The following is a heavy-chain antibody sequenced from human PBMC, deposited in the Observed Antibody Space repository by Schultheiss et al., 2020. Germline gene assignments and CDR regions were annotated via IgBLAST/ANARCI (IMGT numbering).Heavy chain of an antibody. J-gene: IGHJ6*02. CDR1: GFTVSSNY. D-gene: IGHD1-26*01. Sequence: GGSLKLSCAVSGFTVSSNYMSWVRQAPGKGLEWVSVIYSGGSTYYADSVKGRFTISRDNAKNSLYLQMNSLRDEDTAVYYCARDRPSRRDRELLKYYYYGMDVWGQGTTVTVSS. V-gene: IGHV3-53*01. CDR2: IYSGGST. CDR3: ARDRPSRRDRELLKYYYYGMDV.